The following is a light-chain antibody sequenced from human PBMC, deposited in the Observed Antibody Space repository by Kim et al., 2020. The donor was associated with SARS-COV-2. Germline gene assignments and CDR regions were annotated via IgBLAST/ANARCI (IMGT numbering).Light chain of an antibody. CDR3: NSRDSSGNHLNV. J-gene: IGLJ1*01. CDR1: RLRNYY. Sequence: LGQTLWITCKGDRLRNYYASWYQHKAGQAPVLVIYAKNNRPSGIPDRFSGSSSGDTASLTITGAQAEDEADYYCNSRDSSGNHLNVFGPGTKVTVL. CDR2: AKN. V-gene: IGLV3-19*01.